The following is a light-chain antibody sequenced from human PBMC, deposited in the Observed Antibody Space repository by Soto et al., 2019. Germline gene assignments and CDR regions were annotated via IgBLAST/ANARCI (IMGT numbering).Light chain of an antibody. J-gene: IGLJ3*02. V-gene: IGLV2-14*01. CDR2: DVS. Sequence: QSALTQPASVSGSPGQSITISCTGTSSDVGAYNYVSWYQQHPGKAPKLMIFDVSNRPSGVSNRFSGSKSGNTASLTISGLQAEDEADYYCSSYTTATTRVFGGGTKLTV. CDR3: SSYTTATTRV. CDR1: SSDVGAYNY.